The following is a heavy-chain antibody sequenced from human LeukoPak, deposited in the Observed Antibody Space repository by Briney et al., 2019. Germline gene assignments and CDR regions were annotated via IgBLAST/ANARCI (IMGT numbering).Heavy chain of an antibody. J-gene: IGHJ4*02. CDR1: GGSISSYY. CDR3: ARQVEWPYYFDY. D-gene: IGHD3-3*01. CDR2: IYYSGST. V-gene: IGHV4-59*08. Sequence: SETLSLTCTVSGGSISSYYWSWIRQPPGKGLEWIGYIYYSGSTNYNPSLKSRVTISVDTSKNQFSLKLSSVTAAGTAVYYCARQVEWPYYFDYWGQGTLVTVSS.